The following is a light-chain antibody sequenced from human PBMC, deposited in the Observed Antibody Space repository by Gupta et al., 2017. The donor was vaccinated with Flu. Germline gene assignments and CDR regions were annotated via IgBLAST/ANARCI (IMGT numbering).Light chain of an antibody. Sequence: EIVLTQSPGTLSLSPGERATLSCRASQRVSSRYLAWYQQKPGQAPRLLLYGASSRATGIPDRFSGSGSGTDFTLTISRLEPEDFAMYYCQQYGSSPPYTFGQGTKLEIK. V-gene: IGKV3-20*01. CDR3: QQYGSSPPYT. CDR1: QRVSSRY. J-gene: IGKJ2*01. CDR2: GAS.